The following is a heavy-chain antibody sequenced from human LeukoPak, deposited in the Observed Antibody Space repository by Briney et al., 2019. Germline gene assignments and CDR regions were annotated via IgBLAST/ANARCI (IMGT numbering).Heavy chain of an antibody. CDR3: ARAYCSSTTCYTYDAFDI. Sequence: GGSLRLSCAASGFTFSGYNMNWVRQAPGKGLEWVSFIDSSSSYKYYPDSVRGRFTISRDNAKNSLYLQMNSLRAEDTAVYFCARAYCSSTTCYTYDAFDIWGQGTMVTVSS. D-gene: IGHD2-2*02. CDR2: IDSSSSYK. J-gene: IGHJ3*02. CDR1: GFTFSGYN. V-gene: IGHV3-21*01.